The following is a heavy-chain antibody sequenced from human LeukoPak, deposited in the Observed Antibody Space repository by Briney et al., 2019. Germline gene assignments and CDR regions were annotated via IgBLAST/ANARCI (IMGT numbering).Heavy chain of an antibody. J-gene: IGHJ4*02. CDR3: ARASVAEMATMGGFHY. Sequence: SGGSLRLSCAASGFTFDDYAMHWVRHAPGKGLEWVSGISWNSGSIGYADSVKGRFTISRDNAKNSLYLQMNSLRPEDTALYYCARASVAEMATMGGFHYWGQGTLVTVSS. CDR2: ISWNSGSI. D-gene: IGHD5-24*01. CDR1: GFTFDDYA. V-gene: IGHV3-9*01.